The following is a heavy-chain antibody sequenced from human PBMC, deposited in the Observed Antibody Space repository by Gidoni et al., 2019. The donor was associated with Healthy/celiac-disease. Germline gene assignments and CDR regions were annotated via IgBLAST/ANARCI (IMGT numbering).Heavy chain of an antibody. V-gene: IGHV4-4*07. CDR1: GGSLSISY. CDR3: ARDSYYYDSSGLPSYYFDY. J-gene: IGHJ4*02. Sequence: QVQLQASGPGLVTPSETLSLTCTASGGSLSISYWSWIRQPAGKGLEWIGRISTSGSTNYNPSLKSRVTMSVDTSKNQFSLKLSSVTAADTAVYYCARDSYYYDSSGLPSYYFDYWGQGTLVTVSS. CDR2: ISTSGST. D-gene: IGHD3-22*01.